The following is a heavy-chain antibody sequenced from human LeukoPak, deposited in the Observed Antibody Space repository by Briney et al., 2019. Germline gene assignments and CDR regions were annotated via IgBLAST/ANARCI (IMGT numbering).Heavy chain of an antibody. CDR3: ASAYYYDSSGYYSVSAFDI. V-gene: IGHV1-2*02. Sequence: ASVKVSCKASGYTFTGYYMHWVRQAPGQGLEWMGWINPNSGGTNYAQKLQGRVTMTTDTSTSTAYMELRSLRSDDTAVYYCASAYYYDSSGYYSVSAFDIWGQGTMVTVSS. J-gene: IGHJ3*02. CDR1: GYTFTGYY. D-gene: IGHD3-22*01. CDR2: INPNSGGT.